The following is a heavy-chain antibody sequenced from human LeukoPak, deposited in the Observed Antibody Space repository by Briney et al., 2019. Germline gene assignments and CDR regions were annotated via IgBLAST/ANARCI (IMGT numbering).Heavy chain of an antibody. D-gene: IGHD2-2*01. J-gene: IGHJ6*03. Sequence: KPSETLSLTCTVSGGSISSYYRSWIRQPPGKGLEWIGYIYYSGSTNYNPSLKSRVTISVDTSKNQFSLKLSSVTAADTAVYYCAREVPHALGYCSSTSCQNYYYYYYMDVWGKGTTVTVSS. V-gene: IGHV4-59*01. CDR2: IYYSGST. CDR1: GGSISSYY. CDR3: AREVPHALGYCSSTSCQNYYYYYYMDV.